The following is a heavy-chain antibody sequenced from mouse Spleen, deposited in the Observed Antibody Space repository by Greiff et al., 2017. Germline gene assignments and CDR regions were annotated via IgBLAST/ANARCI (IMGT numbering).Heavy chain of an antibody. CDR1: GFSLTSYG. Sequence: QVQLQQSGPGLVQPSQSLSITCTASGFSLTSYGVHWVRQSPGKGLEWLGVIWSGGSTDYNAAFISRLSISKDNSKFQVFFKMNSLQTDDTAIYYCARKYYYDGSPYAMDYWGQGTSVTVSS. CDR3: ARKYYYDGSPYAMDY. CDR2: IWSGGST. D-gene: IGHD1-1*01. J-gene: IGHJ4*01. V-gene: IGHV2-2*01.